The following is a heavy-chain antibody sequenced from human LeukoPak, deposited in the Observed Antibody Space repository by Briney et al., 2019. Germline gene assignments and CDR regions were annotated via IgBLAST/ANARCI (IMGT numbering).Heavy chain of an antibody. CDR3: AKAEGYDILTGLDY. CDR2: IGASGGST. V-gene: IGHV3-23*01. J-gene: IGHJ4*02. CDR1: GFTFSSYA. Sequence: GGSLRLSCATSGFTFSSYAMSWVRQAPGKGLEWVSSIGASGGSTYYADSVKGRFTISRDNSKNTLYLQMNSLRTEDTAVYYCAKAEGYDILTGLDYWGQGTLVTVSS. D-gene: IGHD3-9*01.